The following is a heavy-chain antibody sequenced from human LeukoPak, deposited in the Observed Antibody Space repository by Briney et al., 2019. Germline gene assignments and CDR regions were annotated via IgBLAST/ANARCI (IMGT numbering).Heavy chain of an antibody. CDR2: IIPILDVT. CDR3: ARGGGVDILTGFQY. CDR1: GGTFTNYA. Sequence: SVKVSCKASGGTFTNYAINWVRQAPGQGLEWMGRIIPILDVTNYAQKFQGRVTITADQSTSTAYTELSSLRSEDTAVYYCARGGGVDILTGFQYWDQGTLVTVSS. D-gene: IGHD3-9*01. V-gene: IGHV1-69*04. J-gene: IGHJ4*02.